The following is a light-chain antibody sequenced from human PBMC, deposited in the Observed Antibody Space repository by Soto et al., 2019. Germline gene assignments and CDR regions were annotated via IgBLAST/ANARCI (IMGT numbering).Light chain of an antibody. CDR1: QDITNS. V-gene: IGKV1-33*01. CDR2: DAS. J-gene: IGKJ2*01. Sequence: DIKMTQSPSSLSASVGDRVTITCQASQDITNSLNWYQQRPGKAPKLLMYDASDLETGVPSRFSGSGSGTDFTFTISSLQPEDIATYYCQQYENLPYTFGQGTKLEIK. CDR3: QQYENLPYT.